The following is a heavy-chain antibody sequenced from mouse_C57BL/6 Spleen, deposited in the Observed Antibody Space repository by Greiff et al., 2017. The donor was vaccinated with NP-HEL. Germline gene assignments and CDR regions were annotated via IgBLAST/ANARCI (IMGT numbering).Heavy chain of an antibody. V-gene: IGHV1-59*01. CDR1: GYTFNSYW. CDR2: IDPSDSYT. J-gene: IGHJ2*01. CDR3: ARRLDFDY. Sequence: QVQLQQPGAELVRPGTSVKLSCKASGYTFNSYWMHWVKQRPGQGLEWIGVIDPSDSYTNYNQKFKGKATLTVDTSSSTAYMQLSSLTSEDSAVYYCARRLDFDYWGQGTTLTVSS.